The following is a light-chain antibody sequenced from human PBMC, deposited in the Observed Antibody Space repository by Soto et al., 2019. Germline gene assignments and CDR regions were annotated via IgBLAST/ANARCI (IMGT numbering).Light chain of an antibody. CDR3: KQLNSYPIT. V-gene: IGKV1-9*01. CDR1: HGISSY. CDR2: AAS. Sequence: DIQLTQSPSFLSASVGERVTITCRASHGISSYLAWYQQKPGKAPKLLIYAASTLQSGVPSRFSGRRSGKEFTLTISRLQPEDFATYYCKQLNSYPITFGQGTRLEI. J-gene: IGKJ5*01.